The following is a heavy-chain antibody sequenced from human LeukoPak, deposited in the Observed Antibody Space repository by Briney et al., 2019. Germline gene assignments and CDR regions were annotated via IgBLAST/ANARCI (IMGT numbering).Heavy chain of an antibody. Sequence: ASVKVSCKASGYTFTSYDINWVRQATGQGLEWMGWMNPNSGNTGYAQKFQGRVTITRNTSISTTYMELSSLRSEDTAVYYCARGFRELRYFDWLTTAYYFDYWGQGTLATVSS. D-gene: IGHD3-9*01. CDR2: MNPNSGNT. J-gene: IGHJ4*02. V-gene: IGHV1-8*03. CDR3: ARGFRELRYFDWLTTAYYFDY. CDR1: GYTFTSYD.